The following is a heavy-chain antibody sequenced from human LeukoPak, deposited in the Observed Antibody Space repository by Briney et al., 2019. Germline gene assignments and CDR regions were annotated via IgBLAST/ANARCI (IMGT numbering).Heavy chain of an antibody. V-gene: IGHV3-30-3*01. J-gene: IGHJ4*02. CDR3: ARHRLRSSSGWYYFDY. Sequence: GGSLRLSCAASGFTVSSYALHWVRQAPGKGLEWVAVISYDGGNMSYADSVKGRFTISRDNSKSTLYLQINSLRAEDTAVYYCARHRLRSSSGWYYFDYWGQGTLATVSS. D-gene: IGHD6-19*01. CDR2: ISYDGGNM. CDR1: GFTVSSYA.